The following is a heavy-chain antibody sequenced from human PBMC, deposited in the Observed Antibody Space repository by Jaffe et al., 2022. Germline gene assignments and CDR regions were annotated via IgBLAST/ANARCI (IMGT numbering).Heavy chain of an antibody. CDR1: GFTFSSYA. CDR3: AKGDIVVVVAATYFDY. J-gene: IGHJ4*02. V-gene: IGHV3-23*01. CDR2: ISGSGGST. Sequence: EVQLLESGGGLVQPGGSLRLSCAASGFTFSSYAMSWVRQAPGKGLEWVSAISGSGGSTYYADSVKGRFTISRDNSKNTLYLQMNSLRAEDTAVYYCAKGDIVVVVAATYFDYWGQGTLVTVSS. D-gene: IGHD2-15*01.